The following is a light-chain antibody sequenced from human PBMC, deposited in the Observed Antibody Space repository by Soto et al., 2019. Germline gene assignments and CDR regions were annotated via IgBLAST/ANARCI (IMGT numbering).Light chain of an antibody. J-gene: IGLJ1*01. CDR2: DVN. CDR3: TSSADSNSCAV. CDR1: SSDVGGYNY. V-gene: IGLV2-8*01. Sequence: QSALTQPASVSGSPGQSITVSCIGTSSDVGGYNYVSWYQQHPGKAPKLIIFDVNNRPSGVPARFSGSKSGNTASLTISGLQAEDEADYYCTSSADSNSCAVFGAGTKLTVL.